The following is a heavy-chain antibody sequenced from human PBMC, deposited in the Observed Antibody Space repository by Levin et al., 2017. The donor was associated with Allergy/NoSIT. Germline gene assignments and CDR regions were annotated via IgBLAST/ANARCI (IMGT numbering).Heavy chain of an antibody. D-gene: IGHD3-3*01. CDR2: INHNGIT. V-gene: IGHV4-34*01. J-gene: IGHJ3*02. CDR1: GGSFSEYY. Sequence: SQTLSLTCGVSGGSFSEYYWNCIRQSPGKGLEWIGEINHNGITNYNPSLKSRVTISVDTSKNQFSLKLSSVTAADTALYYCVRGSYDFQAFDIWGQGTMVTVSS. CDR3: VRGSYDFQAFDI.